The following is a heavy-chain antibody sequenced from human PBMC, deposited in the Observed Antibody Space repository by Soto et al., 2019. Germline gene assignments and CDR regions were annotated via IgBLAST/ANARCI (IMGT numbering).Heavy chain of an antibody. V-gene: IGHV4-31*03. Sequence: QVQLQESGPGLVKPSQTLSLTCTVSGGSISSGGYYWSWIRQHPGKGLEWIGYIYYSGSTYYNPSLKSRVTISVDTSNNQFSLKMSSVTAADTAVYYCAREGFCSGGSCSVRFFTYWGQGALVTVSS. CDR3: AREGFCSGGSCSVRFFTY. CDR2: IYYSGST. CDR1: GGSISSGGYY. J-gene: IGHJ4*02. D-gene: IGHD2-15*01.